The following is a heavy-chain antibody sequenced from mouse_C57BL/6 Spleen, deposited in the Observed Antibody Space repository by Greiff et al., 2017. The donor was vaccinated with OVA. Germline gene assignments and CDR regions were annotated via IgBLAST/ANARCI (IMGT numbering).Heavy chain of an antibody. V-gene: IGHV14-3*01. J-gene: IGHJ4*01. CDR2: IDPANGNT. CDR1: GFNIKNTY. D-gene: IGHD1-1*01. Sequence: EVQLQQSVAELVRPGASVKLSCTASGFNIKNTYTHWVKQRPEQGLEWIGRIDPANGNTKYAPKFQGKATITADTSSNTAYLQLSSLTSEDTAIYYCARGGYYYGSSYPHYYAMDYWGQGTSVTVSS. CDR3: ARGGYYYGSSYPHYYAMDY.